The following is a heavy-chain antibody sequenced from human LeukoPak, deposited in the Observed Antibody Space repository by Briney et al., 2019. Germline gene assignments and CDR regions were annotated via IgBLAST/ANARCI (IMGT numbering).Heavy chain of an antibody. V-gene: IGHV3-66*01. CDR3: ARADRALDY. Sequence: GGSLRLSCAASGFTVSSNYMNWVRQAPGKGLEWVSVIYSGGSTYYADSVMDRFTISRDNSKNTLYLQMNSLRAEDTAVYYCARADRALDYWGPGTPVTVSS. CDR1: GFTVSSNY. J-gene: IGHJ4*02. D-gene: IGHD2-15*01. CDR2: IYSGGST.